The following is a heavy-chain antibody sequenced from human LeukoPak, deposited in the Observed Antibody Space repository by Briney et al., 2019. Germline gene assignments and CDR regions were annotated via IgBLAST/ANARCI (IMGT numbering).Heavy chain of an antibody. CDR3: ARAPPLLYSSSSLGAFDI. V-gene: IGHV4-34*01. CDR1: GGSFSGYY. D-gene: IGHD6-13*01. CDR2: INHSGST. Sequence: SETLSLTCAVYGGSFSGYYWSWIRQPPGKGLEWIGEINHSGSTNYNPSLKSRVTISVDTSKNQFSLKLSSVTAADTAVYYCARAPPLLYSSSSLGAFDIWGQGTMVTVSS. J-gene: IGHJ3*02.